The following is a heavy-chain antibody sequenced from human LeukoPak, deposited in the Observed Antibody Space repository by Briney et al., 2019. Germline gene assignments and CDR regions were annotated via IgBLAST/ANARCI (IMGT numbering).Heavy chain of an antibody. CDR2: ISSGGSPI. CDR1: GFIFTDYW. V-gene: IGHV3-11*04. J-gene: IGHJ3*02. D-gene: IGHD2-2*02. Sequence: GGSLRLSCAASGFIFTDYWMNWIRQAPGKGLEWVSYISSGGSPIYYADSVKGRFTISRDNAKNSLYLQMNSLRAEDTAIYYCVRAIPAAILGAFDIWGQGTMVTVSS. CDR3: VRAIPAAILGAFDI.